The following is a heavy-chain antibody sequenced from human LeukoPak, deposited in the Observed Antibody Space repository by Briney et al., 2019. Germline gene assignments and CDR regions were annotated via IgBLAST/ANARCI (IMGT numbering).Heavy chain of an antibody. V-gene: IGHV4-4*07. CDR1: GGSISSYY. J-gene: IGHJ6*03. CDR3: ARDTAQLLWFGEPYYYYMDV. D-gene: IGHD3-10*01. Sequence: SETLSLTCTVSGGSISSYYWSWSRQPAGKGLEWIGRIYTSGSTNYNPSLKSRVTMSVDTSKNQFSLKLSSVTAADTAVYYCARDTAQLLWFGEPYYYYMDVWGKGTTVTVS. CDR2: IYTSGST.